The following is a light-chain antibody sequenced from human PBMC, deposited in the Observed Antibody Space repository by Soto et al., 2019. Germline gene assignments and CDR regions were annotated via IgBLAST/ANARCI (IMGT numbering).Light chain of an antibody. CDR1: QTIKNL. CDR2: YAS. J-gene: IGKJ5*01. V-gene: IGKV3-15*01. Sequence: TQSPSTLSLFPGEGVTLSCRASQTIKNLLAWYQQRPGQSPRLLFYYASTRATGVPARFSGSGSGTEFTLAISSLQSEDFATYYCQQYHNWPITFGQGTRLEI. CDR3: QQYHNWPIT.